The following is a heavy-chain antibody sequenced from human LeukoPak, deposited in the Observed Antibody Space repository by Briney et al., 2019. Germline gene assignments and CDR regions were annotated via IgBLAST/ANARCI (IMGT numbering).Heavy chain of an antibody. J-gene: IGHJ4*02. V-gene: IGHV3-30*04. CDR1: GFTLRSYA. Sequence: GGSLRLSCAASGFTLRSYAMHWVRQAPGKGLEWVAVISYDGRNKYNADSVKGRFTISRDNSKNTLYLQMNSLRAEDTAVYYCAREGYYDSSGYYWGQGTLVTVSS. D-gene: IGHD3-22*01. CDR2: ISYDGRNK. CDR3: AREGYYDSSGYY.